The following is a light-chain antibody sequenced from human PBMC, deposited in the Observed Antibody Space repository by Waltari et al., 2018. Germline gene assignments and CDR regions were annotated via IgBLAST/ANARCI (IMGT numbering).Light chain of an antibody. V-gene: IGKV1-39*01. Sequence: DIQMTQSPSSLSASVGDTVTITCRASHNINIYLNLYQQKPGRAPKLLIHGASSLHTGVPSRFSGSGSGTDFTLTISSLQPEDFATYCCQQGYSTRFTFGPGTIVDMK. CDR2: GAS. CDR1: HNINIY. J-gene: IGKJ3*01. CDR3: QQGYSTRFT.